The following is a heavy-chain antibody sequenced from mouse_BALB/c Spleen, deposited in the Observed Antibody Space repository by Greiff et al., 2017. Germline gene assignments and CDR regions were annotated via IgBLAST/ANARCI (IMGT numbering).Heavy chain of an antibody. Sequence: DVKLVESGGGLVKPGGSLKLSCAASGFTFSSYAMSWVRQTPEKRLEWVATISSGGSYTYYPDSVKGRFTISRDNAKNTLYLQMSSLRSEDTAMYYCAREGFYRYDEGNAMDYWGQGTSVTVSS. CDR1: GFTFSSYA. J-gene: IGHJ4*01. V-gene: IGHV5-9-3*01. D-gene: IGHD2-14*01. CDR3: AREGFYRYDEGNAMDY. CDR2: ISSGGSYT.